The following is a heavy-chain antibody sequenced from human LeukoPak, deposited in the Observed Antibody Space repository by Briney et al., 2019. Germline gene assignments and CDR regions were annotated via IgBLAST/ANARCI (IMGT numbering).Heavy chain of an antibody. CDR3: ARDISIVRYNWFDP. V-gene: IGHV4-4*07. Sequence: SETLSLTCTVSGGSISSYYWSWIRQPAGRGLECIGRIYTSGRTSYNPSLKSRVIMSVDTSKNQFSLKLSSVTAADTAVYYCARDISIVRYNWFDPWGQGTLVTVSS. D-gene: IGHD1-26*01. CDR1: GGSISSYY. J-gene: IGHJ5*02. CDR2: IYTSGRT.